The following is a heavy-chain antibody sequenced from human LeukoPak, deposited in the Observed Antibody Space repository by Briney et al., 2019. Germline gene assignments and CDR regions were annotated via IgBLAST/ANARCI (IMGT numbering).Heavy chain of an antibody. V-gene: IGHV4-39*07. CDR3: ARDGDYYGSGSSLY. D-gene: IGHD3-10*01. Sequence: SETLSLTCTVSGGSISSSSYYWGWIRQPPGKGLEWIGSIYYSGSTYYNPSPKSRVTISVDTSKNQFSLKLSSVTAADTAVYYCARDGDYYGSGSSLYWGQGTLVTVSS. J-gene: IGHJ4*02. CDR2: IYYSGST. CDR1: GGSISSSSYY.